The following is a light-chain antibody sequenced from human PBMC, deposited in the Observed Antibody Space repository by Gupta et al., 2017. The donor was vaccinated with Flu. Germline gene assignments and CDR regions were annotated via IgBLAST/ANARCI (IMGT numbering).Light chain of an antibody. J-gene: IGKJ1*01. CDR3: QQYNNCPRT. CDR2: CAS. V-gene: IGKV3-15*01. Sequence: TATPCCGASQSDSGNFAWYQKKPGQPPRLLIYCASTRATGIPGRFSGSGSATEFILTISSLQAEDVAVYYCQQYNNCPRTFGQGTKVEIK. CDR1: QSDSGN.